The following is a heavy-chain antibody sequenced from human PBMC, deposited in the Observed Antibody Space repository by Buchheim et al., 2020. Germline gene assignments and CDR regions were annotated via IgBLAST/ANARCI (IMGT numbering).Heavy chain of an antibody. Sequence: QVQLQQWGAGLLKPSETLSLTCAVYGGSFSGYYWSWIRQPPGKGLEWIGEINHSGSTNYNPSLKSRVTISVDTSKNPFSLKLSSVTAADTAVYYCARFEDYYDSSGYQPKDYFDYWGQGTL. CDR3: ARFEDYYDSSGYQPKDYFDY. CDR2: INHSGST. J-gene: IGHJ4*02. V-gene: IGHV4-34*01. D-gene: IGHD3-22*01. CDR1: GGSFSGYY.